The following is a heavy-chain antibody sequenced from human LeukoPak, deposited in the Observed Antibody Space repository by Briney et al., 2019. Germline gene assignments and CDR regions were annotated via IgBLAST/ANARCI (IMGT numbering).Heavy chain of an antibody. CDR3: ARDPYDTLGNYGMDV. Sequence: SETPSLTCTVSGDSISNYYWSWIRQPPGKGLEWIGYISYSGSANYNPSLKSRVTILVDTSKNQFSLKLSSVTAADTAMYYCARDPYDTLGNYGMDVWGQGTTVTVSS. V-gene: IGHV4-59*01. J-gene: IGHJ6*02. CDR2: ISYSGSA. D-gene: IGHD3-9*01. CDR1: GDSISNYY.